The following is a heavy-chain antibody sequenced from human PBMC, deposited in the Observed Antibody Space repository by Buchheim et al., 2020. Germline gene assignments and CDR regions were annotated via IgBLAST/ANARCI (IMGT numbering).Heavy chain of an antibody. CDR3: AKSLGVFVDSGYDPGYYGMDV. D-gene: IGHD5-12*01. CDR2: ISYDGSNK. CDR1: GFTFSSYG. J-gene: IGHJ6*02. V-gene: IGHV3-30*18. Sequence: VQLVESGGGLVQPGGSLRLSCAASGFTFSSYGMHWVRQAPGKGLEWVAVISYDGSNKYYADSVKGRFTISRDNSKNTLYLQMNSLRAEDTAVHYCAKSLGVFVDSGYDPGYYGMDVWGQGTT.